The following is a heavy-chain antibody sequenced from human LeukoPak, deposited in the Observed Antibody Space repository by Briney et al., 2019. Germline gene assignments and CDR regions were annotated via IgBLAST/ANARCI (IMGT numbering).Heavy chain of an antibody. CDR2: IKQDGSEK. Sequence: GGSLRLSCAASGFTFSSYWMSWVRQAPGKGLEWVANIKQDGSEKYYVDSVKGRFTISRDNAKNSLYLQMNSLRAEDTAVHYCARDRSEGSGWYGPLGYWGQGTLVTVSS. D-gene: IGHD6-19*01. CDR1: GFTFSSYW. CDR3: ARDRSEGSGWYGPLGY. V-gene: IGHV3-7*01. J-gene: IGHJ4*02.